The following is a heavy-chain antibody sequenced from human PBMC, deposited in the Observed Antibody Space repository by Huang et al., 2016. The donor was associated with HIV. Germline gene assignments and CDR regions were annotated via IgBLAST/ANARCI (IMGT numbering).Heavy chain of an antibody. V-gene: IGHV1-46*03. CDR2: INPSGGST. J-gene: IGHJ4*02. D-gene: IGHD5-12*01. Sequence: QVQLVQSGAEVKKPGASVKVSCKASGYTFTSYYMHWVRQAPGQGLEWMGIINPSGGSTSYAQKFQGRVTMTRDTSTSTVYRELSSLRSEDTAVYYCARGINQHSGYDFCLDYWGQGTLVTVSS. CDR3: ARGINQHSGYDFCLDY. CDR1: GYTFTSYY.